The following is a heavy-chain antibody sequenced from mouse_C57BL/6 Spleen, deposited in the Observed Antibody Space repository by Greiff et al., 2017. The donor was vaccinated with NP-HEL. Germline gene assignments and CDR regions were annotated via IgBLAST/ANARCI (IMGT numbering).Heavy chain of an antibody. CDR1: GYTFTSYW. CDR3: TSSYYYGSSYYFDY. Sequence: EVQLQQSGTVLARPGASVKMSCKTSGYTFTSYWMHWVKQRPGQGLEWIGAIYPGNSDTSYNQKFKGKAKLTAVTSASTAYMELSSLTNEDSAVYYCTSSYYYGSSYYFDYWGQGTTLTVSS. CDR2: IYPGNSDT. D-gene: IGHD1-1*01. V-gene: IGHV1-5*01. J-gene: IGHJ2*01.